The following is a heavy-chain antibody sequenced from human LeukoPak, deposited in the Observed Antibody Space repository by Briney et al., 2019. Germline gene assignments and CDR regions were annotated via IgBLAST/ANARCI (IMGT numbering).Heavy chain of an antibody. CDR2: IYYGETT. CDR3: VRAPDYGSSWYPYYFDY. CDR1: GGSITNSY. Sequence: SETLSLTCTVSGGSITNSYWNWIRQPPGKGLEWIGYIYYGETTNPNPSLKGRVTMSVDTSKNQFSLKLTSVTAADTAIYYCVRAPDYGSSWYPYYFDYWGQGTLVTVSS. D-gene: IGHD6-13*01. V-gene: IGHV4-59*12. J-gene: IGHJ4*02.